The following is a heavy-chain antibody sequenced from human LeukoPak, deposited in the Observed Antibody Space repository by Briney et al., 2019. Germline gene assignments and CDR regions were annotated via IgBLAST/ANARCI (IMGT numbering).Heavy chain of an antibody. Sequence: GGSLRLSCAVSGFTISSYAMSWVRQAPGKGLEWVSAMSGSTGDTYYADSVKGRFTISRDNSKNTLYLQMNSLRAEDTAVYYCAAKRGYDAFDIWGQGTMVTVSS. CDR3: AAKRGYDAFDI. CDR1: GFTISSYA. J-gene: IGHJ3*02. V-gene: IGHV3-23*01. D-gene: IGHD5-12*01. CDR2: MSGSTGDT.